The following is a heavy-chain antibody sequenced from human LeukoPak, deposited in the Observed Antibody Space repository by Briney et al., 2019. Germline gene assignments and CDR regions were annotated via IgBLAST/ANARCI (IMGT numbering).Heavy chain of an antibody. CDR1: GFTFSSYS. D-gene: IGHD1-26*01. V-gene: IGHV3-21*01. J-gene: IGHJ3*02. Sequence: GGSLRLSCAASGFTFSSYSMNWVRQAPGKGLEWVSSITTSSSYIYYADSVEGRFTISRDNAKNSLYLHMNSLRAEDTAVYYCARYRFVVGATDSFDIWGQGTMVTVSS. CDR2: ITTSSSYI. CDR3: ARYRFVVGATDSFDI.